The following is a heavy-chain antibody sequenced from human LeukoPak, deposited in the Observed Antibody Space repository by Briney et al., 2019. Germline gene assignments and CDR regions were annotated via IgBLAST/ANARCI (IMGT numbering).Heavy chain of an antibody. CDR3: ARYDSRGSASTKFDY. V-gene: IGHV4-38-2*01. Sequence: SETLSLTCAVSGYSLGKNYYWGWIRQSPGKGLEWIGRIYGRASTSYDPSLMNRVTMSVDTSKNHFSLQLTSVTAADTAVYYCARYDSRGSASTKFDYWGPGIQVTVSS. CDR2: IYGRAST. D-gene: IGHD3-3*01. CDR1: GYSLGKNYY. J-gene: IGHJ4*02.